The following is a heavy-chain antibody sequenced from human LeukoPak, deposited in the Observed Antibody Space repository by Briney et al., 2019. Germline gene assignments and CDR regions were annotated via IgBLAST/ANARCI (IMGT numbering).Heavy chain of an antibody. CDR3: AKAHEDPYYYGSSAVGYFDY. V-gene: IGHV3-23*01. Sequence: GGSLTLSCAASGFTFSIYAMSWVRQAPGKGLEWVSAISGSGGSTYYADSVKGRFTISRDNSKNTLYLQMNSLRAEDTAVYYCAKAHEDPYYYGSSAVGYFDYWGQGTLVTVSS. J-gene: IGHJ4*02. CDR1: GFTFSIYA. CDR2: ISGSGGST. D-gene: IGHD3-22*01.